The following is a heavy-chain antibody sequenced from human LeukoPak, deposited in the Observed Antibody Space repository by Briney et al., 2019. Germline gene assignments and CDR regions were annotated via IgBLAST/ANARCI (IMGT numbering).Heavy chain of an antibody. CDR3: ARLKAGSYYKY. CDR1: GGSFSGYY. D-gene: IGHD3-10*01. V-gene: IGHV4-34*01. Sequence: PSETLSLTCAVYGGSFSGYYWSWIRQPPGKGLEWIGEINHSGSTNYNPSLKSRVTISVDTSKNQFSLKLSSVTAADTAVYYCARLKAGSYYKYWGQGTLVTVSP. CDR2: INHSGST. J-gene: IGHJ4*02.